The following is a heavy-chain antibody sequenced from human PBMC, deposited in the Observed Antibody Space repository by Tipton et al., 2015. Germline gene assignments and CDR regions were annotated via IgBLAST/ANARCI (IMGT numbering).Heavy chain of an antibody. CDR2: ISHSGNT. J-gene: IGHJ4*02. D-gene: IGHD3-9*01. Sequence: TLSLTCAVSGYSIGGAYHWDWVRQPPGKGLEWVGGISHSGNTYHNPSLKTRVTISIDTSKNHFSLKLPSVPAADTAVYYCACQDYDSLTRDYQTVDYWGQGTLVTVSS. CDR3: ACQDYDSLTRDYQTVDY. V-gene: IGHV4-38-2*01. CDR1: GYSIGGAYH.